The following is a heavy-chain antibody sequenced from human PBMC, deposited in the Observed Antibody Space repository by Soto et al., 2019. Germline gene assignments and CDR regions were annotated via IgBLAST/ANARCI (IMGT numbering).Heavy chain of an antibody. CDR2: MNPNSGNT. J-gene: IGHJ4*02. V-gene: IGHV1-8*01. D-gene: IGHD6-13*01. CDR1: GYTFTSYD. Sequence: ASVKVSCKASGYTFTSYDINWVRQATGQGLEWMGWMNPNSGNTGYAQKIQGRVTMNRNTSISTVYMELSSLRSEDTAMYYCAREVGSRIDYWGQGTLVTVSS. CDR3: AREVGSRIDY.